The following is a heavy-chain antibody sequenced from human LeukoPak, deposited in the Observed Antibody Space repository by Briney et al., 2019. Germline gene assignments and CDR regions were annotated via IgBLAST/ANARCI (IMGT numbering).Heavy chain of an antibody. J-gene: IGHJ4*02. V-gene: IGHV4-4*07. CDR1: GGSISSNY. CDR3: ARDARLHYYFDY. Sequence: SETLSLTCTVSGGSISSNYWNWVRQPAERGLEWIGRFYISGSTKYNPSLKSRVTMSIDTSKNQFSLKLTSVTAADTAVYYCARDARLHYYFDYWGQGTLVTVSS. D-gene: IGHD6-25*01. CDR2: FYISGST.